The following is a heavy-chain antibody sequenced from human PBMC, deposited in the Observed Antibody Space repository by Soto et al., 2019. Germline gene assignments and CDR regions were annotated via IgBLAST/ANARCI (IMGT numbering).Heavy chain of an antibody. CDR3: AKARVRIVGANSFDY. D-gene: IGHD1-26*01. J-gene: IGHJ4*02. CDR1: GFTFSNYG. CDR2: ISDDVDKR. Sequence: SLRLSCVGXGFTFSNYGMHWVRQPTGKGLEWVALISDDVDKRYYADSVRGRLIISRDNSKDTLYLQMNRLGPDDTAVYFCAKARVRIVGANSFDYWGQGTPVTVSS. V-gene: IGHV3-30*18.